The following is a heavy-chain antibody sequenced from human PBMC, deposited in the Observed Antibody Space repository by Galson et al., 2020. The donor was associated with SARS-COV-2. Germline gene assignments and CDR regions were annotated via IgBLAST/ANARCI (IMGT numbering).Heavy chain of an antibody. CDR2: IRSKANNYAT. V-gene: IGHV3-73*01. CDR3: TSPGDAFDS. CDR1: GFTVSGSV. Sequence: TGGSLRLSCAASGFTVSGSVMLWVRQASGKRLEWVGHIRSKANNYATAYASSVKGRFTISRDDSKNTAYLQMNSLKTEDTAVYYCTSPGDAFDSWVQGTMVTVSS. J-gene: IGHJ3*02. D-gene: IGHD7-27*01.